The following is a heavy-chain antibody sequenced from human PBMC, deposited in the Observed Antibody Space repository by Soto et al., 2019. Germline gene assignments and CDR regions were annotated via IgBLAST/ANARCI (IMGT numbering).Heavy chain of an antibody. CDR2: IYYSGST. CDR1: GGSISTYH. D-gene: IGHD3-16*01. J-gene: IGHJ4*02. CDR3: ARHLRRYFLRGSWGFDY. V-gene: IGHV4-59*08. Sequence: QVQLQESGPGLVKPSETLSLTCTVSGGSISTYHWSWIRQPPGKGLEWIGYIYYSGSTNYNPSLKSRVTILVDTSMYQFSLMLSSVTAADTAVYACARHLRRYFLRGSWGFDYWGQGTLVTVSS.